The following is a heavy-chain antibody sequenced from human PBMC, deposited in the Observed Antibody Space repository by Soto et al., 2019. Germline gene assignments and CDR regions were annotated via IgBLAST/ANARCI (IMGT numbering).Heavy chain of an antibody. D-gene: IGHD4-17*01. CDR1: GVSISSGGYY. CDR3: AGLADYGVARSAFDI. V-gene: IGHV4-31*03. Sequence: QVQLQESGPGLVKPSQTLSLTCTVSGVSISSGGYYWSWIRQHPGKGLELIGYIYYSGSTYYNPSLKSRVTISVDTSKNQFSLKLSSVTAADTAVYYCAGLADYGVARSAFDIWGQGTMVTVSS. J-gene: IGHJ3*02. CDR2: IYYSGST.